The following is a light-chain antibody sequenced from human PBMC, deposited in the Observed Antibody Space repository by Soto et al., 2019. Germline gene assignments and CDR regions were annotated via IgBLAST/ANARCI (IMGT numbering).Light chain of an antibody. Sequence: DIQLTQSPSTVSSSAGDRITITCRASQSINTRLAWYRQRQGEAPHLLIYDGSTLTRGVPSRFSGSVYGTDFTLSISRVHHDDFATFYDQQYQTFSLTFGRGTKVEVK. CDR1: QSINTR. CDR3: QQYQTFSLT. J-gene: IGKJ4*02. V-gene: IGKV1-5*01. CDR2: DGS.